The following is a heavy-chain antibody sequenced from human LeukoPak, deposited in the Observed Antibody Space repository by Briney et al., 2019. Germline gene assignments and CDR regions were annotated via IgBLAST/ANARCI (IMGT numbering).Heavy chain of an antibody. CDR1: GFTFSHYA. Sequence: GGSLRLSCAASGFTFSHYAMHWVRQAPGKGLEWVAVISYHGIDKYYADSVKGRFTISRDNSKNTLYLQMNSLRAEDTAVYYCARGGLRLRFHPGVYWGQGTLVTVSS. J-gene: IGHJ4*02. CDR3: ARGGLRLRFHPGVY. V-gene: IGHV3-30-3*01. D-gene: IGHD4-17*01. CDR2: ISYHGIDK.